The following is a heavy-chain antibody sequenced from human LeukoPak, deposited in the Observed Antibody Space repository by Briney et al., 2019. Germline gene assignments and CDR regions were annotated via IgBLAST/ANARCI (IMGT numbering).Heavy chain of an antibody. Sequence: QPGGSLRLSCAASGFIFSNYEVNWFRQAPGEGPEWISYNRRSGETIYYSDSVKGRFAVSRDPAKNSLYLQMNSLRDEDTAVYFCSSWLPEFVLSLWGQGTMVTVSS. CDR2: NRRSGETI. D-gene: IGHD6-19*01. V-gene: IGHV3-48*03. CDR1: GFIFSNYE. J-gene: IGHJ3*01. CDR3: SSWLPEFVLSL.